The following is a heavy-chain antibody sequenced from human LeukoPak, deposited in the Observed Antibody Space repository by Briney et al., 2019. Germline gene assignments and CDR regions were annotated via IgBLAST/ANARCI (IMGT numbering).Heavy chain of an antibody. CDR1: GFMFGKHG. J-gene: IGHJ6*02. V-gene: IGHV3-48*03. Sequence: GGSLRLSCEGSGFMFGKHGLIWVRQPPGKGLDWLSFCGPSGETRLYADSVKGRFTISRDNAENSVFLQMNSLRVEDTAVYYCATGLGETGHYAFYYGMDVWGQGTTVIVSS. D-gene: IGHD3-10*01. CDR3: ATGLGETGHYAFYYGMDV. CDR2: CGPSGETR.